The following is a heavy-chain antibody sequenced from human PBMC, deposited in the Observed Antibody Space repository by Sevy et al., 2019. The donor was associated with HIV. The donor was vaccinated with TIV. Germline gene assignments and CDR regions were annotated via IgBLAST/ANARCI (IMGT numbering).Heavy chain of an antibody. CDR2: MYHSGST. CDR3: ARLGIAVAGYFDY. V-gene: IGHV4-38-2*01. J-gene: IGHJ4*02. Sequence: SETQSLTCAVSGYSISSGFYWGWIRQPPGKGLEWIVLMYHSGSTYYNSSLQSRVTISVDTSKNQFSLELTSVTAADTAVYYCARLGIAVAGYFDYWGQGTLVTVSS. CDR1: GYSISSGFY. D-gene: IGHD6-19*01.